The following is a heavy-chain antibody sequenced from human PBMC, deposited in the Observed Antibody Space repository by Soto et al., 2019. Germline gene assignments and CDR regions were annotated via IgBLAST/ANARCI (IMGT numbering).Heavy chain of an antibody. CDR3: ARGDILTGYGLSRY. D-gene: IGHD3-9*01. Sequence: QVQLVESGGGVVQPGRSLRLSCAASGFTFSSYAMHWVRQAPGKGLEWVAVISYDGSNKYYADSVKGRFTISRDNSKNTRYLQMNSLRAEDTAVYYCARGDILTGYGLSRYWGQGTLVTVSS. J-gene: IGHJ4*02. CDR1: GFTFSSYA. CDR2: ISYDGSNK. V-gene: IGHV3-30-3*01.